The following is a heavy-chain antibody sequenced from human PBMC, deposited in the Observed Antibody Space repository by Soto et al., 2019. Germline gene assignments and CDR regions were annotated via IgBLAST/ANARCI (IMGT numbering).Heavy chain of an antibody. D-gene: IGHD3-3*01. J-gene: IGHJ3*02. Sequence: GESLKISCKGSGYSFSGYWIGWVRQVPGKGLEWMGFIYPGDSDIRYSPSFQGQVTISADKSISTAYLQWSSLKASDTAVYYCARLPSIFGVAPDAFDIWGQGTMVTVSS. V-gene: IGHV5-51*01. CDR3: ARLPSIFGVAPDAFDI. CDR1: GYSFSGYW. CDR2: IYPGDSDI.